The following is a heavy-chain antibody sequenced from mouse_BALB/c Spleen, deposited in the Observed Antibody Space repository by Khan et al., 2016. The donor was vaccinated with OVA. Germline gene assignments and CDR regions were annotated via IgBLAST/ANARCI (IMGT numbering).Heavy chain of an antibody. CDR3: AGGFSTY. Sequence: VQLKESGPDLVKPSQSLSLTCTVTGYSITSAYSWHWIRQFPGNKLEWMGYIHYSGGTSYNPSLKSRISITRDTSKNQFFLQLNSVTTEDTATXYCAGGFSTYWGQGTLVTVSA. CDR1: GYSITSAYS. V-gene: IGHV3-1*02. J-gene: IGHJ3*01. CDR2: IHYSGGT.